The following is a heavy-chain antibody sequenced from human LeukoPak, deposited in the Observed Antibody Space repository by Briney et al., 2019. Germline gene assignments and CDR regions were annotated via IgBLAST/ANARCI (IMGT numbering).Heavy chain of an antibody. Sequence: YPSETLSLTCTISSGSIDNFYWSWIRQPAGKGLEWIGQIYFSGNTKYNPCLKSRVTISVDRSENQFSLKLSSVTAADTAVYFCARHLWSEYHKFDYWGQGTLVTVSS. CDR1: SGSIDNFY. CDR2: IYFSGNT. J-gene: IGHJ4*02. D-gene: IGHD3-3*01. V-gene: IGHV4-59*01. CDR3: ARHLWSEYHKFDY.